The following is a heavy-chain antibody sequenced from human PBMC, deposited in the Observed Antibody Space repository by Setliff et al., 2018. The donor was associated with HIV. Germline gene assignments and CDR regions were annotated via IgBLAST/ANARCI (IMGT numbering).Heavy chain of an antibody. CDR3: AREVITEDV. D-gene: IGHD2-21*01. CDR2: LKSDGSSI. V-gene: IGHV3-74*01. CDR1: GLSISNYW. Sequence: GGSLRLSCAASGLSISNYWMHWVRQAPGKGLVWVSRLKSDGSSITYADSVKGRFTISRDNAKNTLYLQKNSLRVEDTAVYYCAREVITEDVWGKGTTVTVSS. J-gene: IGHJ6*04.